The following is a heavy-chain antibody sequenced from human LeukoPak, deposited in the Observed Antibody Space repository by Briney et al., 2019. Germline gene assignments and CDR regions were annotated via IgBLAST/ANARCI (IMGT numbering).Heavy chain of an antibody. CDR1: GYTFTSYG. V-gene: IGHV1-18*01. J-gene: IGHJ6*02. D-gene: IGHD6-6*01. Sequence: ASVKVSCKASGYTFTSYGISWVRQAPGQGLEWMGWISAYNGNTNYAQKLQGRVTMTTDTSTSTAYMELRSLRSDDTAVYYCVPYRSSSGYYYGMDVWGQGTTVTVSS. CDR2: ISAYNGNT. CDR3: VPYRSSSGYYYGMDV.